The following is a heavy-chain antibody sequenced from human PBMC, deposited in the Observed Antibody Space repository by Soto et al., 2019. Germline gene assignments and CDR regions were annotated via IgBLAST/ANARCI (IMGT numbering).Heavy chain of an antibody. CDR1: GYRFASYS. D-gene: IGHD3-3*01. Sequence: PGESLKISCKASGYRFASYSLNWVRQMPGKVLEWMGRIDPSDSHTTYAPSFEGQVTISVDKSINTAYLQWSSLKASDTAIYFCTRASDYWSGYFDSWGQGTLVTVS. J-gene: IGHJ4*02. CDR2: IDPSDSHT. V-gene: IGHV5-10-1*04. CDR3: TRASDYWSGYFDS.